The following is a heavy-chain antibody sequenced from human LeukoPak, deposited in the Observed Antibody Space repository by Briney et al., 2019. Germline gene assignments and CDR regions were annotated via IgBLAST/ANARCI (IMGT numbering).Heavy chain of an antibody. J-gene: IGHJ5*02. CDR3: ARGSSSSWYDWFDP. CDR2: IYYSGNT. CDR1: GGSINSYF. Sequence: SETLSLTCTVSGGSINSYFWSWIRQPPGKGLEWIGYIYYSGNTNYNLSLKSRVTISVDTSKNQFSLKLTSVTAADTAVYFCARGSSSSWYDWFDPWGQGTLVTVSS. D-gene: IGHD6-13*01. V-gene: IGHV4-59*01.